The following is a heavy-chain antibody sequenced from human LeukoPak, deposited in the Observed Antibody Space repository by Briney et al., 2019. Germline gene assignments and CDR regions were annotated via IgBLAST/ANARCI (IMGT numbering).Heavy chain of an antibody. CDR2: NISGSSGNP. J-gene: IGHJ4*02. CDR3: AKGDWSDYSSSSYSNY. Sequence: QPGGSLRLSCAASGFTFSNYAMNWVRQAPGKGLEWVSTNISGSSGNPYYADSVKGRFTISRDNSNNALYLQMNSLTAEDTAVYYCAKGDWSDYSSSSYSNYWGQGTLVTVSS. D-gene: IGHD6-13*01. CDR1: GFTFSNYA. V-gene: IGHV3-23*01.